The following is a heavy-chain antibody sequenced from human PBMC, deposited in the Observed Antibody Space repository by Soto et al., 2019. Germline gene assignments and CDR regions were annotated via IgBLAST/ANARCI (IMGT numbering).Heavy chain of an antibody. D-gene: IGHD3-9*01. V-gene: IGHV3-15*01. J-gene: IGHJ4*02. CDR3: TTLPWYYDILTGYYPYYFDY. Sequence: EVQLVESGGGLVKPGGSLRLSCAASGFTFSNAWMSWVRQAPGKGLEWVGRIKSKTDGGTTDYAAPVKGRFTISRDDSKNTLYLQMNSLKTQDTAVYYCTTLPWYYDILTGYYPYYFDYWGQGTLVTVSS. CDR1: GFTFSNAW. CDR2: IKSKTDGGTT.